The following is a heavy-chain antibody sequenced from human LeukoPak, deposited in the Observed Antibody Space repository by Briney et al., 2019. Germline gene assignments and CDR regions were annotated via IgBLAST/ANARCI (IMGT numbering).Heavy chain of an antibody. Sequence: PGGSLRLSCSASGFSFSSYAMHWVRQAPGKGLEYVSAIISIGGSTYYADSVKGRFTISRDNSKNTLYLQMSSLRAEDTAVYYCVKTVYGTMVRGVITSPFDYWGQGTLVTVSS. D-gene: IGHD3-10*01. V-gene: IGHV3-64D*06. CDR3: VKTVYGTMVRGVITSPFDY. CDR2: IISIGGST. CDR1: GFSFSSYA. J-gene: IGHJ4*02.